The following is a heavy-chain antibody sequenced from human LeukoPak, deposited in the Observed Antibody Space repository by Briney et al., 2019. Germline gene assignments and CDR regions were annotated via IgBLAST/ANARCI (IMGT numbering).Heavy chain of an antibody. D-gene: IGHD3-16*02. CDR2: IIHSGST. J-gene: IGHJ4*02. V-gene: IGHV4-34*12. CDR3: ARRFRQLDYWNTFGGVIDY. Sequence: SETLSLTCGVYGGSFSGYSWNWIRQSPGKGLEWIGEIIHSGSTNYNPSLKSRITISVDTSKKQFSLKLSSVIAADTAVYYCARRFRQLDYWNTFGGVIDYWGQGTLVTVSS. CDR1: GGSFSGYS.